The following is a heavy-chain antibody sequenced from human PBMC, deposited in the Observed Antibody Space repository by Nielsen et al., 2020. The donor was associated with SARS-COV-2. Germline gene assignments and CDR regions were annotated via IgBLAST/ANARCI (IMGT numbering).Heavy chain of an antibody. D-gene: IGHD3-10*01. J-gene: IGHJ4*02. CDR2: INVGNGNP. CDR1: GYTFTYYA. CDR3: ARIGAYYGSGTYPDH. V-gene: IGHV1-3*01. Sequence: ASVKVSCKASGYTFTYYAMHWVRQAPGQRPEWMGWINVGNGNPKYSQRFQGRVTMTTDTSTSTVYMELRSLRFDDTAVYYCARIGAYYGSGTYPDHWGQGTMVTVSS.